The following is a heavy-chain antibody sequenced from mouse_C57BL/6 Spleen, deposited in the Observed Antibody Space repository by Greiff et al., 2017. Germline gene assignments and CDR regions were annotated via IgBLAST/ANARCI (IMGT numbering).Heavy chain of an antibody. CDR1: GYAFSSSW. Sequence: VQLQQSGPELVKPGASVKISCKASGYAFSSSWMNWVKQRPGKGLEWIGRIYPGDGDTNYNGKFKGKATLTADKSSSTAYMQLSSLTSEDSAVYFGAREGLYDGYYERAMDYWGQGTSVTVSS. D-gene: IGHD2-3*01. V-gene: IGHV1-82*01. CDR3: AREGLYDGYYERAMDY. CDR2: IYPGDGDT. J-gene: IGHJ4*01.